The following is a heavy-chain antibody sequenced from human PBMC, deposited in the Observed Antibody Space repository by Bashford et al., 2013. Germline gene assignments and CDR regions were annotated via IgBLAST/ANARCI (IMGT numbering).Heavy chain of an antibody. CDR2: INAANGNT. CDR3: ARGWGLGSYLDY. V-gene: IGHV1-3*01. J-gene: IGHJ4*02. CDR1: GYTFTTYA. D-gene: IGHD3-10*01. Sequence: ASVKVSCKASGYTFTTYAIHWVRQDPGQGLEWMGWINAANGNTKYSQKFQGRVTITRDTSASTAYMELSSLTSEDTTIYYCARGWGLGSYLDYWGQGTLVTVSS.